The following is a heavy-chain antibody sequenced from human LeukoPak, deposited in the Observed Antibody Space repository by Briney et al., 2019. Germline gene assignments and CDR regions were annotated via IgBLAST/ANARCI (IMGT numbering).Heavy chain of an antibody. Sequence: SETLSLTCTVSGGSISSHYWSWIRQPPGKGLEWIGCIYYSGSTNYNPSLKSRVTISVDTSKNQFSLRLSSVTAADTAVYYCARGMATILSGKWFDPWGQGTLVTVSS. CDR3: ARGMATILSGKWFDP. CDR1: GGSISSHY. D-gene: IGHD5-24*01. CDR2: IYYSGST. V-gene: IGHV4-59*11. J-gene: IGHJ5*02.